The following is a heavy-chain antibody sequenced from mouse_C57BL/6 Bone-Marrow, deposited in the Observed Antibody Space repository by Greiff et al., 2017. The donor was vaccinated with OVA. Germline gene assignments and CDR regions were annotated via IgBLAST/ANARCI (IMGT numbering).Heavy chain of an antibody. CDR3: ATGGYDAWFAY. D-gene: IGHD2-2*01. Sequence: VQLQQSGAELVMPGASVKLSCKASGYTFTSYWMHWVKQRPGKGLEWIGEIDPSDSYTNYNQKFKGKFTLTVDKSSSTVYMQLSSLTSEDSAVYYCATGGYDAWFAYWGQGTLVTVSA. V-gene: IGHV1-69*01. CDR1: GYTFTSYW. J-gene: IGHJ3*01. CDR2: IDPSDSYT.